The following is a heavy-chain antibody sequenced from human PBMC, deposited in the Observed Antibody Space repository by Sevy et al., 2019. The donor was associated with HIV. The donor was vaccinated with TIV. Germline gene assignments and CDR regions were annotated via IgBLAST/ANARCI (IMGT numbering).Heavy chain of an antibody. D-gene: IGHD3-22*01. V-gene: IGHV3-15*01. Sequence: GGSLRLSCTASEFTFTNAWMSWVRQAPGKGLEWVGRIKSKTDGGTTDYAAPVKGRFTISRDDSKNTLYLQMNSLKTEDTAVYYCTTYYYDSSGYYYVPDYWGQGTLVTVSS. CDR2: IKSKTDGGTT. J-gene: IGHJ4*02. CDR3: TTYYYDSSGYYYVPDY. CDR1: EFTFTNAW.